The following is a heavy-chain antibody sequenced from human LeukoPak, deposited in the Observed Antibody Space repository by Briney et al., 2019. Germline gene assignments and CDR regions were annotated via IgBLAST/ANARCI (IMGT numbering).Heavy chain of an antibody. D-gene: IGHD1-26*01. Sequence: GGSLRLSCAASGFTFDDYAMHWVRQAPGKGLEWVSGISWNSGSIGYADSVKGRFTISRDNAKNSLYLQMNSLRAEDTAVYYCARGLWELLLFDYWGQGTLVTVSS. CDR2: ISWNSGSI. V-gene: IGHV3-9*01. CDR1: GFTFDDYA. CDR3: ARGLWELLLFDY. J-gene: IGHJ4*02.